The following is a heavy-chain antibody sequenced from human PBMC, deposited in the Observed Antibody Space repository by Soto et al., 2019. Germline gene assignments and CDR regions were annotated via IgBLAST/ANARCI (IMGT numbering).Heavy chain of an antibody. J-gene: IGHJ3*02. CDR3: AGVARGSRSRDAFDI. Sequence: GGSLRLSCAASGFTFSSYWMHWVRQAPGKGLVWVSRINSDGSSTSYADSVKGRFTISRDNAKNTLYLQMNRVRAEDTAGYYCAGVARGSRSRDAFDIWGQGTMVTVSS. CDR1: GFTFSSYW. V-gene: IGHV3-74*01. D-gene: IGHD3-10*01. CDR2: INSDGSST.